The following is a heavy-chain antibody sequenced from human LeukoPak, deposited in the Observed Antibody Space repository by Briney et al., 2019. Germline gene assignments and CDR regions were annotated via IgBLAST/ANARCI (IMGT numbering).Heavy chain of an antibody. Sequence: SETLSLTCTVSGGSISSSSYSWGWIRQPPGKGLEWIGSIYYSGSTYYNPSLKSRVTVSVDTSKNQFSLKVSSVTAADTAVYYCARSYSGSPIDYWGQGTLVTVSS. CDR1: GGSISSSSYS. D-gene: IGHD1-26*01. V-gene: IGHV4-39*01. J-gene: IGHJ4*02. CDR2: IYYSGST. CDR3: ARSYSGSPIDY.